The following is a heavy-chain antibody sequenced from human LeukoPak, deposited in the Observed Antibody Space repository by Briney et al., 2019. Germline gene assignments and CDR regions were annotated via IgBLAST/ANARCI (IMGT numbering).Heavy chain of an antibody. Sequence: PSETLSLTCTVSGGSINYYYWMWIRQPPGKGLEWIGYIYYSGGTHYNPSLKSRVTMLVDTSKNQFSLKLTAVTAADTAVYYCARGALMIVVLALDYWGQGTLVTVSS. V-gene: IGHV4-59*01. J-gene: IGHJ4*02. CDR2: IYYSGGT. CDR1: GGSINYYY. CDR3: ARGALMIVVLALDY. D-gene: IGHD3-22*01.